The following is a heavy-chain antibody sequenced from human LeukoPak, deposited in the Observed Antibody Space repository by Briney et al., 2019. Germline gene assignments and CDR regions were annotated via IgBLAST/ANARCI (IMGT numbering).Heavy chain of an antibody. CDR2: ISGDGSTT. D-gene: IGHD1-7*01. J-gene: IGHJ4*02. V-gene: IGHV3-74*01. CDR3: ARDNNWNYPDY. CDR1: GFTFSSYW. Sequence: PGGSLRLSCAASGFTFSSYWMHWVRQALGKGLVWVSRISGDGSTTRYADSVKGRFTISRDNAKNTLFLQMSSLRAEDTAVYYCARDNNWNYPDYWGQGTLVTVSS.